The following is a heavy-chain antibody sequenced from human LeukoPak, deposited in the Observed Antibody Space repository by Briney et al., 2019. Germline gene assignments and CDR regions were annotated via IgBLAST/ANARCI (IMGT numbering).Heavy chain of an antibody. CDR3: ARPLGHFNWLRPEFFGY. CDR1: GYTFTGYY. Sequence: GASVKVSCKTSGYTFTGYYMHWVRQAPGHGLEWMGWINPNSGGTNYAQKFQGRVTMTRDTSISTAYMELSRLRSDDTAVYYCARPLGHFNWLRPEFFGYWGPGTLVTVSS. V-gene: IGHV1-2*02. CDR2: INPNSGGT. J-gene: IGHJ4*02. D-gene: IGHD5-12*01.